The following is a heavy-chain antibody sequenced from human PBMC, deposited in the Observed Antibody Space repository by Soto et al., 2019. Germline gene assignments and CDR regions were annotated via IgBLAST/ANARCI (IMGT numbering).Heavy chain of an antibody. V-gene: IGHV4-39*02. Sequence: PXXTRSLPCTVYASSTSSSGYYWGWLRQPPGKGLEWIAEMLPSGSTDSNPSLETRVTISVVTSESHFSLKLRAVTAADTAIYYCARVAPTTGFSDFWSQGNLVTVSS. D-gene: IGHD1-26*01. CDR2: MLPSGST. J-gene: IGHJ4*02. CDR3: ARVAPTTGFSDF. CDR1: ASSTSSSGYY.